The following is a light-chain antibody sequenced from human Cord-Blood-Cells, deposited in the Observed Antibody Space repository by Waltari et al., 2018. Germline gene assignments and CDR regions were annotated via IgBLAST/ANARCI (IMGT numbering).Light chain of an antibody. CDR1: SSDVGGYTY. V-gene: IGLV2-8*01. CDR2: EVS. Sequence: QSALTQPPSASGSPGQSVTISCTGTSSDVGGYTYVSWYPQHPGKAPKLMIYEVSKRPPGVPDRCSGSKAGNTASLTVSGLQAEDEADYYCSSYAGSNNFDVFGTGTKVTVL. J-gene: IGLJ1*01. CDR3: SSYAGSNNFDV.